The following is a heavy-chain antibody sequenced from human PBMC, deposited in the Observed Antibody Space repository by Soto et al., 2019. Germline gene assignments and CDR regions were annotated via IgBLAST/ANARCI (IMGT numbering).Heavy chain of an antibody. CDR3: AKVEVYCSSTSCPFDY. J-gene: IGHJ4*02. CDR1: GFTFSSYG. CDR2: ISYDGSNK. D-gene: IGHD2-2*01. V-gene: IGHV3-30*18. Sequence: QVQLVESGGGVVQPGRSLRLSCAASGFTFSSYGMHRVRQAPGKGLEWVAVISYDGSNKYYADSVKGRFTISRDNSKNTLYLQMNSLRAEDTAVYYCAKVEVYCSSTSCPFDYWGQGTLVTVSS.